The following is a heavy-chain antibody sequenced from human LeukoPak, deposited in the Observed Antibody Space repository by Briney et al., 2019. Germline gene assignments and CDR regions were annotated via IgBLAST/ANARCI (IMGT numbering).Heavy chain of an antibody. Sequence: SETLSLTCTVSGGSISSYYWSWIRQPPGKGLEWIGYIYYSGSTNYNPSLKSRVTISVDTSKNQFSLKLSSVTAADTAVYYCARAGYYYDSSGYHYYFDCWGQGTLVTVSS. D-gene: IGHD3-22*01. V-gene: IGHV4-59*01. CDR2: IYYSGST. CDR1: GGSISSYY. CDR3: ARAGYYYDSSGYHYYFDC. J-gene: IGHJ4*02.